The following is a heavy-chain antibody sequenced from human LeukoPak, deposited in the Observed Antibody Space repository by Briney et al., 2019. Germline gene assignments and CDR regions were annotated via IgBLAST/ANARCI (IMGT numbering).Heavy chain of an antibody. J-gene: IGHJ6*03. V-gene: IGHV4-59*01. D-gene: IGHD3-9*01. CDR1: GGSINSFY. CDR3: ARENRHYDILTGYSIYYYMDV. CDR2: MKYSGST. Sequence: PSETLSLTCTVSGGSINSFYWSWIRQPPGKGLEWIGYMKYSGSTNYNPSLKSRVSISVDTSKNQFSLRLSSVTAADTALYYCARENRHYDILTGYSIYYYMDVWGKGTPVTISS.